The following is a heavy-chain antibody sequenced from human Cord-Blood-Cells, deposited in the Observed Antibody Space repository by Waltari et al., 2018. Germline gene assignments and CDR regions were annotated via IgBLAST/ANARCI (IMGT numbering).Heavy chain of an antibody. CDR2: INHSGSP. V-gene: IGHV4-34*01. D-gene: IGHD3-3*01. CDR1: GGSFSGYY. CDR3: ARGPPKGSLIFGVAWTWFDP. J-gene: IGHJ5*02. Sequence: QVQLQQWGAGLLKPSETLSLTCAVYGGSFSGYYWSWIRQPPGKGLEWIGEINHSGSPNHSPSLKGRVTISVDTSKNQFSLKLSSVTAADTAVYYCARGPPKGSLIFGVAWTWFDPWGQGTLVTVSS.